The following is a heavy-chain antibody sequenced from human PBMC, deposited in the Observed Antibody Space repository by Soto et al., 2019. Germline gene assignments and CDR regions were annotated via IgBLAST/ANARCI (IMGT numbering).Heavy chain of an antibody. J-gene: IGHJ3*02. CDR3: ARVVGGSYGSGAFDI. V-gene: IGHV1-18*01. CDR1: GGTFSSYA. Sequence: GASVKVSCKASGGTFSSYAISWVRQAPGQGLEWMGWISPNNGTANYAQKFQGRVTMTTDTSTSTAYMELRSLRSDDTAVYYCARVVGGSYGSGAFDIWGQGTMVTVSS. D-gene: IGHD1-26*01. CDR2: ISPNNGTA.